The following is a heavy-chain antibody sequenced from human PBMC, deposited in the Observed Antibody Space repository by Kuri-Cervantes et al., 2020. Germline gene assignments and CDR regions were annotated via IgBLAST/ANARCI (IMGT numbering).Heavy chain of an antibody. CDR2: INTDGSGT. D-gene: IGHD3-10*01. CDR3: ARAGSRGAYYYYMDV. CDR1: GFTFSSYW. V-gene: IGHV3-74*01. Sequence: GGSLRLSCAASGFTFSSYWMHWVRQAPGKGLVWVSRINTDGSGTSYGDSVKGRFTISRDNAKNTLFLQMNSLRAEDTTVYYCARAGSRGAYYYYMDVWGRGTTVTVSS. J-gene: IGHJ6*03.